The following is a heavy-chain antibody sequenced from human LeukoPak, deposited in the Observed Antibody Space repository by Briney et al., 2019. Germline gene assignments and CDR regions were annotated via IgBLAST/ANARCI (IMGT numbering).Heavy chain of an antibody. CDR1: GGSISSGDYY. Sequence: PSETLSLTCTVSGGSISSGDYYWSWIRQPPGKGLEWIGYIYYSGSTNYNPSLKSRVTISVDTSKNQFSLKLSSVTAADTAVYYCARRPFNRYDSSGYKLHYFDYWGQGTLVTVSS. CDR3: ARRPFNRYDSSGYKLHYFDY. CDR2: IYYSGST. J-gene: IGHJ4*02. V-gene: IGHV4-30-4*08. D-gene: IGHD3-22*01.